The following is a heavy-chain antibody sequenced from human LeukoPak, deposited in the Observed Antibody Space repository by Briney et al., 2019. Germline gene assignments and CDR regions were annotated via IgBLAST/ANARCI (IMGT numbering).Heavy chain of an antibody. CDR1: GYSFTNYW. Sequence: GESLKISCKGSGYSFTNYWIGWVRQMPGKGLEYMGLIYTVDSDTKYNPSFQGQVTISVDKSIKTAYLQWTSLKASDTGMYYCARGGSGWYFDYWGHGSLVTVS. J-gene: IGHJ4*01. CDR3: ARGGSGWYFDY. D-gene: IGHD6-19*01. CDR2: IYTVDSDT. V-gene: IGHV5-51*01.